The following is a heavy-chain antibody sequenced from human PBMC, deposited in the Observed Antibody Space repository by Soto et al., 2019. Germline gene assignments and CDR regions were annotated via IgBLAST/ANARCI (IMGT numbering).Heavy chain of an antibody. D-gene: IGHD6-13*01. CDR1: GYIFTDYY. J-gene: IGHJ4*02. Sequence: ASVKVSCKASGYIFTDYYMHWVRQAPGQELGWMGRINPNSGGTNYAQKFQGRVTITTDTSTSTAYMELSSLRSEDTAVYYCARDGIAAAGFDYWGQGTLVTVSS. CDR3: ARDGIAAAGFDY. V-gene: IGHV1-2*06. CDR2: INPNSGGT.